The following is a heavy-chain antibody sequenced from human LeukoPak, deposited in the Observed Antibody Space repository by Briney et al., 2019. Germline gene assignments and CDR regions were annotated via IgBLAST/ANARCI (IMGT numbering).Heavy chain of an antibody. D-gene: IGHD3-10*01. V-gene: IGHV7-4-1*02. CDR3: ARENRAYYYGSGSYYNDFDY. CDR1: GYTFTSYA. J-gene: IGHJ4*02. CDR2: INTNTGNP. Sequence: ASVRVSCKASGYTFTSYAMNWVRQAPGQGLEWMGWINTNTGNPTYAQGFTGRFVFSLDTSVSTAYLQNSSLKAEDTAVYYCARENRAYYYGSGSYYNDFDYWGQGTLVTVSS.